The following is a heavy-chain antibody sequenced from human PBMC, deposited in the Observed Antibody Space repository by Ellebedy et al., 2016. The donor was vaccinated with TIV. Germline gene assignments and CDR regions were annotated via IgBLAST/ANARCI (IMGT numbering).Heavy chain of an antibody. D-gene: IGHD2-21*01. CDR2: INPSGGST. CDR1: GGTFSSYA. CDR3: ATAYSELLVDY. V-gene: IGHV1-46*04. J-gene: IGHJ4*02. Sequence: ASVKVSCKASGGTFSSYAISWVRQAPGQGLEWMGIINPSGGSTSYAQKLQGRVTMTRDTSTSTVYMELSSLRSEDTAVYYCATAYSELLVDYWGQGTLVTVSS.